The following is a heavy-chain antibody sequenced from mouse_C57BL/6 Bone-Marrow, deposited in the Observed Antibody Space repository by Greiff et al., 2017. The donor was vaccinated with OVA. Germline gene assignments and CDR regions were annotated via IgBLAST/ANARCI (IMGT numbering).Heavy chain of an antibody. CDR1: GFTFSDYG. V-gene: IGHV5-17*01. CDR2: ISRGSSTI. CDR3: AGPRTGTGFSFAY. J-gene: IGHJ3*01. D-gene: IGHD4-1*01. Sequence: EVHLVESGGGLVKPGGSLKLSCAASGFTFSDYGMHWVRQAPEQGLEWVAYISRGSSTIYYADTVKGRFTISRDNATNTLFLPIASLRPKGTATYDCAGPRTGTGFSFAYWGRGTLVTVSA.